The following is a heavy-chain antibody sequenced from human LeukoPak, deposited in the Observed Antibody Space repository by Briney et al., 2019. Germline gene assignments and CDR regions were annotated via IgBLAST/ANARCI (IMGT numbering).Heavy chain of an antibody. CDR1: GGSFSGYY. V-gene: IGHV4-34*01. D-gene: IGHD6-6*01. J-gene: IGHJ5*02. Sequence: RPSETLSLTCAVYGGSFSGYYWGWIRQPPGKGLEWIGEINHSGSTNYNPSLKSRVTISVDTSKNQFSLKLSSVTAADTAVYYCAREAPNWFDPWGQGTLVTVSS. CDR2: INHSGST. CDR3: AREAPNWFDP.